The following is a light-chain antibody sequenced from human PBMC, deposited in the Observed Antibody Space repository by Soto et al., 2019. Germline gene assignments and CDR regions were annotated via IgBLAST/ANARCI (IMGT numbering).Light chain of an antibody. CDR1: QSVSSSY. CDR2: GAS. J-gene: IGKJ1*01. V-gene: IGKV3-20*01. CDR3: QQSYRKT. Sequence: EIVLTQSPGTLSLSPVERATLSCRASQSVSSSYLAWYQQKPGQAPRLLMYGASSRATGIPDRFSGSGSGTDFTLTISRLEPEDFAVYYCQQSYRKTFGQGTKVDIK.